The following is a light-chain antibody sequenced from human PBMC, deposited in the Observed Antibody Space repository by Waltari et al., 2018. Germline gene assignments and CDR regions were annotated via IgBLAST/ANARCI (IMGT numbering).Light chain of an antibody. CDR2: GNN. CDR1: SSNIGAGYD. V-gene: IGLV1-40*01. Sequence: QSVLTQPPSVSGAPGQRITISCTGTSSNIGAGYDVHWYLQLPGTAPNLLIHGNNNRPSGVPDRFSASKSDTSASLAITGLQAEDEADYYCQSYDSSLSGVIFGGGTKLTVL. CDR3: QSYDSSLSGVI. J-gene: IGLJ2*01.